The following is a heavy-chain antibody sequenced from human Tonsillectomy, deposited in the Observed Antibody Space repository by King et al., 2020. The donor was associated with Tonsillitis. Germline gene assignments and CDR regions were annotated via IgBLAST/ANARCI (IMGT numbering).Heavy chain of an antibody. CDR1: GFTFSSYS. J-gene: IGHJ3*02. V-gene: IGHV3-21*01. CDR2: ISSSSSYT. D-gene: IGHD3-9*01. CDR3: ARDGGVLRYFHWLLPDAFDI. Sequence: VQLVESGGGLVKPGGSLRLSCAASGFTFSSYSMNWVRQAPGKGLEWVSSISSSSSYTYYADSVKGRFTISRDNAKNSLYLQMNSLRAEDTAVYYCARDGGVLRYFHWLLPDAFDIWGQGPMVTVSS.